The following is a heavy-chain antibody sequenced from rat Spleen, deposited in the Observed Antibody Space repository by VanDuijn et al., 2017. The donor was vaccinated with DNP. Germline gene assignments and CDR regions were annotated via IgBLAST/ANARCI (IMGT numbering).Heavy chain of an antibody. Sequence: QVQLQQSGAELAKPGSSVKISCKASGYTFTTYYITWIKQTTGQGLEYIGYINTGSGGTNYNEKFRGKATLTVDTSSNTAFMQLSSLTPDDSAVYYCATRYYDGYYHVGYFDYWGQGVMVTVSS. CDR2: INTGSGGT. CDR1: GYTFTTYY. CDR3: ATRYYDGYYHVGYFDY. D-gene: IGHD1-12*03. J-gene: IGHJ2*01. V-gene: IGHV1-43*01.